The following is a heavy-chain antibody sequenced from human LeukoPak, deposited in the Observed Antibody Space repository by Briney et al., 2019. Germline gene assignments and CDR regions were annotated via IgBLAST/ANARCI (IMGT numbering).Heavy chain of an antibody. J-gene: IGHJ3*02. CDR2: INAGNGNT. D-gene: IGHD6-19*01. Sequence: ASVKVSCKASGYTFTGYYMHWVRQAPGQRLEWMGWINAGNGNTKYSQKFQGRVTITRDTSASTAYMELSSLRSEDTAVYYCARDEYVEWLDRPGAFDIWGQGTMVTVSS. CDR3: ARDEYVEWLDRPGAFDI. V-gene: IGHV1-3*01. CDR1: GYTFTGYY.